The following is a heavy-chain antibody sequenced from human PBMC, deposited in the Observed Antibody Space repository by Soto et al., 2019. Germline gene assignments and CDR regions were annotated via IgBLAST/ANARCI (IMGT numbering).Heavy chain of an antibody. CDR3: ARDGSGSSPDYYYYGMDV. CDR1: GGTFSSYA. D-gene: IGHD6-25*01. CDR2: IIPIFGTA. Sequence: ASVKVSCKASGGTFSSYAISWVRQAPGQGLEWMGGIIPIFGTANYAQKFQGRVTITADESTSTAYMELSSLRSEDTAVYYCARDGSGSSPDYYYYGMDVWGQGTTVTVSS. V-gene: IGHV1-69*13. J-gene: IGHJ6*02.